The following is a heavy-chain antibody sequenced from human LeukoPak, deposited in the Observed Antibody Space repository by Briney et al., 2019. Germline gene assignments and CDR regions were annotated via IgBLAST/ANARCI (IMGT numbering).Heavy chain of an antibody. V-gene: IGHV1-3*04. CDR3: AKYSSSWHFDY. J-gene: IGHJ4*02. CDR2: INTGNGNT. CDR1: GYTFTGYA. Sequence: ASVKVSCKASGYTFTGYAMHWVRQAPGQRLEWMGWINTGNGNTKFSQKFQGRVTITRDTSASTAYMELSSLRSEDTAVYYCAKYSSSWHFDYWGQGTLVTVSS. D-gene: IGHD6-13*01.